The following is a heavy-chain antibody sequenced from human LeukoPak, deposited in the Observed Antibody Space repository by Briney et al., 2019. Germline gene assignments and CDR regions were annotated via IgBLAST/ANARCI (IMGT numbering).Heavy chain of an antibody. CDR2: ISAYNGNT. CDR1: TNIFSTYG. Sequence: GASVKVSCKASTNIFSTYGVNWLRQAPGQGPELLGRISAYNGNTHYAQRVQGRVTMTTDTSTNTAYMELRSLRSDDTAVYYCARGREAISGTMWFDSWGQGTLVTVSS. D-gene: IGHD3-10*01. J-gene: IGHJ5*01. CDR3: ARGREAISGTMWFDS. V-gene: IGHV1-18*01.